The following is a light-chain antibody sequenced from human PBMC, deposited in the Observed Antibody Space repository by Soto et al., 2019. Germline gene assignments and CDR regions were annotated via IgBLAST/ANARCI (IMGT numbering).Light chain of an antibody. J-gene: IGLJ2*01. CDR3: CSYAGSSTPVV. V-gene: IGLV2-23*02. CDR1: SSDIGIYNF. CDR2: NVY. Sequence: QSALTQPASVSGSPGQSITIFCTGTSSDIGIYNFVSWYQQHPGKAPKLMIYNVYSRPSGVSSRFSGSKSGNTASLTISWLQAEDEADYYCCSYAGSSTPVVFGGGTKLTVL.